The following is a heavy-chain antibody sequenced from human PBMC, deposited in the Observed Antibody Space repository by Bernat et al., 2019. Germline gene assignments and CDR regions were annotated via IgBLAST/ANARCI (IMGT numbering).Heavy chain of an antibody. D-gene: IGHD6-13*01. Sequence: QVQLVESGGGVVQPGRSLRLSCAASGFTFSSYGRHWVRQAPGKGLEWVTVITYDGSNKYYADSVKGRFTISRDKSKNTLYLQMNSLRAEDTAVYYCAKDLIAAAGGDYWGQGTLVTVSS. CDR1: GFTFSSYG. J-gene: IGHJ4*02. CDR3: AKDLIAAAGGDY. CDR2: ITYDGSNK. V-gene: IGHV3-30*18.